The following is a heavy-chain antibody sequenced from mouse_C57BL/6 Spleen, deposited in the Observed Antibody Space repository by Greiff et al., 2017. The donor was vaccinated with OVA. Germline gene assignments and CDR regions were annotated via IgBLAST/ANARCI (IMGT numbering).Heavy chain of an antibody. D-gene: IGHD1-1*01. Sequence: EVQLQQSGPELVKPGASVKISCKASGYTFTDYYMNWVKQSHGKSLEWIGDINPNNGGTSYNQKFKGKATLTVDKSSSTAYMELRSLTSEDSAVYYCAVGSSYWCAYWGQGTLVTVSA. CDR3: AVGSSYWCAY. J-gene: IGHJ3*01. CDR2: INPNNGGT. CDR1: GYTFTDYY. V-gene: IGHV1-26*01.